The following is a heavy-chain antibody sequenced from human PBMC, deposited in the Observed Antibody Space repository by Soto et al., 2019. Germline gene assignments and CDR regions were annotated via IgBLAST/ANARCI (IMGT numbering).Heavy chain of an antibody. J-gene: IGHJ5*02. CDR3: ARDSPYCSRTSCYVLVFGNWFDP. CDR1: GVTFSSYT. D-gene: IGHD2-2*01. CDR2: IIPILGIA. Sequence: QVQLVQSGAEVKKPGSSVKVSCKASGVTFSSYTISWVRQAPGQGLEWMGRIIPILGIANYAQKFQGRVTITEDKSTSTAYMELSSLSSEDTAVYYCARDSPYCSRTSCYVLVFGNWFDPWCQGTLVTVSS. V-gene: IGHV1-69*08.